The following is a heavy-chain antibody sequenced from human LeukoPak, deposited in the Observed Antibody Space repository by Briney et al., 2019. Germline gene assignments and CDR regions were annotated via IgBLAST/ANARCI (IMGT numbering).Heavy chain of an antibody. J-gene: IGHJ4*02. CDR2: INHSGGT. V-gene: IGHV4-34*01. D-gene: IGHD5-18*01. Sequence: SETLSLTCAVYGGSFSGYYWSWIRQPPGKGLEWIGEINHSGGTNYNPSLKSRVTISVDTSKNQFSLKLSSVTAADTAVYYCARGPWIQLWFGSVTYYFDYWGQGTLVTVSS. CDR3: ARGPWIQLWFGSVTYYFDY. CDR1: GGSFSGYY.